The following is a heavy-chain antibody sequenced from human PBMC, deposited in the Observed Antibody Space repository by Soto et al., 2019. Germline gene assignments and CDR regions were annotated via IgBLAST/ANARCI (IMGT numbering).Heavy chain of an antibody. CDR2: IYYSGSI. CDR3: AREQVGATYYYGMDV. D-gene: IGHD1-26*01. J-gene: IGHJ6*02. Sequence: SETLSLTCTVSGGSISSGDYYWSWIRQPPGKGLEWIGYIYYSGSIYYNPSLKSRVTISVDTSKNQFSLKLSSVTAADTAVYYCAREQVGATYYYGMDVWGQGTTVTVSS. CDR1: GGSISSGDYY. V-gene: IGHV4-30-4*01.